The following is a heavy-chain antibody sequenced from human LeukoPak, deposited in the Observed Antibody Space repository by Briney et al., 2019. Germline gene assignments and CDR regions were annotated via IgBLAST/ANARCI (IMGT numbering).Heavy chain of an antibody. CDR2: ISSSSSTI. V-gene: IGHV3-48*01. Sequence: GGSLRLSCAASGFTFSSYSMNWVRQAPGKGLEWVSYISSSSSTIYYADSVKGRFTISRDNAKNSLYLQMNSLRAEDTAVYYCARDPIVVVPAAQIGYFDYWGQGTLVTVSS. D-gene: IGHD2-2*01. CDR1: GFTFSSYS. J-gene: IGHJ4*02. CDR3: ARDPIVVVPAAQIGYFDY.